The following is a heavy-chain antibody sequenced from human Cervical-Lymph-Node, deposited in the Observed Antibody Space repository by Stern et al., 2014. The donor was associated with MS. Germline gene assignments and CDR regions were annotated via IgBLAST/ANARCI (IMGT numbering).Heavy chain of an antibody. D-gene: IGHD1-1*01. CDR3: ARDTSSPERSDW. J-gene: IGHJ4*02. CDR1: GFTVSRDY. CDR2: IAYVESP. V-gene: IGHV3-53*01. Sequence: EVQLVESGGGVMQPGGSLRLSCTASGFTVSRDYMTSVRQAPGKGLELVALIAYVESPLYTDSVKGGFTISRDDSKNTVYLHMTSLRAEDTAMYYCARDTSSPERSDWWGQGTLVTVSS.